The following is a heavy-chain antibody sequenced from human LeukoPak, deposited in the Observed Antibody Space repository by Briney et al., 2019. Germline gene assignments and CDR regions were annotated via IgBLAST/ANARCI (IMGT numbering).Heavy chain of an antibody. CDR3: ARDVTYYYGSVRTFDI. CDR1: GFTFSSYW. Sequence: GGSLRLSCAASGFTFSSYWMSWVRQAPGKGLEWVANIKQDGSEKYYVDSVKGRFTISRDNAKNSLYLQMNSLRAEDTAVYYCARDVTYYYGSVRTFDIWGQGTTVTVSS. J-gene: IGHJ3*02. CDR2: IKQDGSEK. V-gene: IGHV3-7*01. D-gene: IGHD3-10*01.